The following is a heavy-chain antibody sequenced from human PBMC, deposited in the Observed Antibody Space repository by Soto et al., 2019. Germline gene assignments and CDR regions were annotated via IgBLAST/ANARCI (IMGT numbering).Heavy chain of an antibody. CDR3: AKDSGDYYGSGSRNFDY. J-gene: IGHJ4*02. CDR1: GFTFDDYA. Sequence: EVQLVESGGGLVQPGRSLRLSCAASGFTFDDYAMHWVRQAPGKGLEWVSGISWNSGSIGYADSVKGRFTISRDNAKNSLYLQMNSLRAEDTALYYCAKDSGDYYGSGSRNFDYCGQGTLVTVSS. D-gene: IGHD3-10*01. CDR2: ISWNSGSI. V-gene: IGHV3-9*01.